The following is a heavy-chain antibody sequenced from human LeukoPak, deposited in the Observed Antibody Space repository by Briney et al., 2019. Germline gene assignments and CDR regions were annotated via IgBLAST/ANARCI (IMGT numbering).Heavy chain of an antibody. CDR2: MNPNSGHT. J-gene: IGHJ4*02. CDR3: ARSIVGVRKRNDY. V-gene: IGHV1-8*01. Sequence: ASVKVSCKASGYAFTSYDIIWVRQASGQGLEWMGWMNPNSGHTGYAQKFQGRVTMTRTTSISTAYMELTSLTSEDSAVYYCARSIVGVRKRNDYWGQGTLVTVSS. D-gene: IGHD1-26*01. CDR1: GYAFTSYD.